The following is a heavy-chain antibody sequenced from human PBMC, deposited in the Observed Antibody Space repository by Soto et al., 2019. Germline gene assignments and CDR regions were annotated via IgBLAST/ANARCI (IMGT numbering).Heavy chain of an antibody. CDR1: GFTFSSYW. V-gene: IGHV3-7*01. CDR3: ARGNRATIVGATDY. CDR2: IKQDGSVK. J-gene: IGHJ4*02. Sequence: GGSLRLSCAASGFTFSSYWMSWVRQAPGKGLEWVANIKQDGSVKYYVDSVKGRFTISRDNAKNSLYLQMNSLRAEDTAVYYCARGNRATIVGATDYWGQGTLVTVSS. D-gene: IGHD1-26*01.